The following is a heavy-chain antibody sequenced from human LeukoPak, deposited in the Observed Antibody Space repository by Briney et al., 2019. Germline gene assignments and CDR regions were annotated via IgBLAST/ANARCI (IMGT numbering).Heavy chain of an antibody. V-gene: IGHV4-59*01. D-gene: IGHD6-13*01. CDR2: IHYTGST. Sequence: SETLSLTCTVSGGSINSYYWSWIRQPPGKGLECIGYIHYTGSTNYNPSLKSRVTISVDTSKNQFSLKLSSVTAADTAVYYCARTTEAHSWRTRYYDYYMDVWGKGTTVTVSS. CDR3: ARTTEAHSWRTRYYDYYMDV. J-gene: IGHJ6*03. CDR1: GGSINSYY.